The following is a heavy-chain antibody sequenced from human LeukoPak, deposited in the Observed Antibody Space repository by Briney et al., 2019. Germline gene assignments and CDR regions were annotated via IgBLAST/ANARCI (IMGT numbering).Heavy chain of an antibody. Sequence: PGRSLRLSCAASGFTFSSYAMHWVRQAPGKGLEWVAVISYDGSNKYYADSEKGRFTISRDNSKNTLYLQMNSLRAEDTAVYYCARALRITMIVVAYWGQGTLVTVSS. D-gene: IGHD3-22*01. CDR2: ISYDGSNK. CDR1: GFTFSSYA. CDR3: ARALRITMIVVAY. J-gene: IGHJ4*02. V-gene: IGHV3-30-3*01.